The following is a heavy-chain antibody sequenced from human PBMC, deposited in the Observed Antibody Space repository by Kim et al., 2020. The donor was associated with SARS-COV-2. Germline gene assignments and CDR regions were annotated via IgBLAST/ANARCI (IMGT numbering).Heavy chain of an antibody. CDR1: GYTLTELS. CDR2: FDPEDGET. CDR3: ATSPAIVGAPDDYYNYYGMDV. V-gene: IGHV1-24*01. J-gene: IGHJ6*02. Sequence: ASVKVSCKVSGYTLTELSMHWVRQAPGKGLEWMGGFDPEDGETIYAQKFQGRVTMTEDTSTDTAYMELSSLRSEDTAVYYCATSPAIVGAPDDYYNYYGMDVWGQGTTVTVSS. D-gene: IGHD1-26*01.